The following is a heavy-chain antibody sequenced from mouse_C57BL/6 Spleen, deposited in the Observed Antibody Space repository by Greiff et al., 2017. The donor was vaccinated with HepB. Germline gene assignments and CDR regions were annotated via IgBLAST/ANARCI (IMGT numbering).Heavy chain of an antibody. V-gene: IGHV5-17*01. Sequence: EVKLVESGGGLVKPGGSLKLSCAASGFTFSDYGMHWVRQAPEKGLEWVAYISSGSSTIYYADTVKGRFTISRDNAKNTLFLQMTSLRSEDTAMYYCARGYYSNYYAMDYWGQGTSVTVSS. J-gene: IGHJ4*01. D-gene: IGHD2-5*01. CDR2: ISSGSSTI. CDR1: GFTFSDYG. CDR3: ARGYYSNYYAMDY.